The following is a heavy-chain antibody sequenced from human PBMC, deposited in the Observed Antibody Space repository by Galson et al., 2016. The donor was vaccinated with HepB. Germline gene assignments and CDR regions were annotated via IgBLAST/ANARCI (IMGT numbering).Heavy chain of an antibody. CDR2: ISYDGSKN. D-gene: IGHD1-1*01. Sequence: SLRLSCAASGFTFSSYAMHWVRQAPGKGLEWVAVISYDGSKNYYADSVKGRFTISRDNSKNTLYLQMNSLRAEDTAVYYCARLEDESRTQRPDYWGQGTLVTVSS. J-gene: IGHJ4*02. CDR1: GFTFSSYA. CDR3: ARLEDESRTQRPDY. V-gene: IGHV3-30*04.